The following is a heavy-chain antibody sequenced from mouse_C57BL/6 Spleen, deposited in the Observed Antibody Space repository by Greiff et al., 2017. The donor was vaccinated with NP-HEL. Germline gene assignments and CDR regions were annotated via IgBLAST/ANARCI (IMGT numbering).Heavy chain of an antibody. J-gene: IGHJ2*01. Sequence: VQLQQSGPELVKPGASVKISCKASGYTFTDYYMNWVKQSHGKSLEWIGDINPNNGGTSYNQKFKGKATLTVDKSSSTAYMELRSLTSEDSAVYYCARWGHYYGSSYSYYFDYWGQGTTLTVSS. CDR2: INPNNGGT. V-gene: IGHV1-26*01. CDR1: GYTFTDYY. D-gene: IGHD1-1*01. CDR3: ARWGHYYGSSYSYYFDY.